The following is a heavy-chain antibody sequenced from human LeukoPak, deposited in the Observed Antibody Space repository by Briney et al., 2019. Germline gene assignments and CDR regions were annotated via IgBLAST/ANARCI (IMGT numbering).Heavy chain of an antibody. CDR1: GYSISSGYY. CDR3: ARAGTGSYLFDY. Sequence: PSETLSLTCAVSGYSISSGYYWSWIRQPAGKGLEWIGHIYTSGSTNYNPSLKSRVTMSVDTSKNQFSLKLSSVTAADTAMYYCARAGTGSYLFDYWGQGTLVTVSS. D-gene: IGHD1-26*01. J-gene: IGHJ4*02. CDR2: IYTSGST. V-gene: IGHV4-4*07.